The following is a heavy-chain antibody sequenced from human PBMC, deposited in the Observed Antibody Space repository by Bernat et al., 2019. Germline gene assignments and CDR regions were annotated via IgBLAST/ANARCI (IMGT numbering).Heavy chain of an antibody. V-gene: IGHV1-2*02. CDR1: GDTFTGYY. CDR3: ARDSCPFCRYYYYYGMDV. Sequence: QVQLVQAGAEVKKPGASVKVSCKASGDTFTGYYMHWVRQAPGQGLEWMGWINPNSGGTNYAQKFQGRVTMTRDTSISTAYMELSRLRSDDTAVYYCARDSCPFCRYYYYYGMDVWGQGTTVTVSS. CDR2: INPNSGGT. J-gene: IGHJ6*02.